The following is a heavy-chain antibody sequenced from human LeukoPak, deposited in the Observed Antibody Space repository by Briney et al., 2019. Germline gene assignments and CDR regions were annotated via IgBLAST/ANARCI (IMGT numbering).Heavy chain of an antibody. CDR3: ARGATYRLDYDFWSGPNWFDP. CDR2: IYYSGST. D-gene: IGHD3-3*01. V-gene: IGHV4-39*01. CDR1: GGSISSSSYY. J-gene: IGHJ5*02. Sequence: PSETLSLTCTVSGGSISSSSYYWGWIRQPPGKELEWIGSIYYSGSTYYNPSLKSRVTISVDTSKNQFSLKLSSVTAADTAVYYCARGATYRLDYDFWSGPNWFDPWGQGTLVTVSS.